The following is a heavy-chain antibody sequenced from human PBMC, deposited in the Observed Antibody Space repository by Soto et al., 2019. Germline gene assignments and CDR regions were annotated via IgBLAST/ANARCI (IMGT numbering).Heavy chain of an antibody. CDR2: ISYSVDKT. CDR1: DFTCSNYV. D-gene: IGHD1-7*01. Sequence: GSLRLYCAASDFTCSNYVMNWVRQAPGKGLEWVATISYSVDKTHYADSVRGRFTISRDNSKNTLSLQMNSLRAEDAAVYYCVRRAITATTKWGAFDIWGQGTMVTVSS. CDR3: VRRAITATTKWGAFDI. J-gene: IGHJ3*02. V-gene: IGHV3-23*01.